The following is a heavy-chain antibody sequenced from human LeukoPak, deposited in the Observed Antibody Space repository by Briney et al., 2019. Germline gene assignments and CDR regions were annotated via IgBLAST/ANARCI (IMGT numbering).Heavy chain of an antibody. CDR3: ARDVWGDRDGFFDY. J-gene: IGHJ4*01. Sequence: GGSLRLSCAASGFTFSSYWMHWVRQVQGKGLLWVARINNDGRSTSYAESVRGRLTISRDNAKKTLDLQMNSLRAEDTAVYYCARDVWGDRDGFFDYWGHGTLVTVSS. CDR1: GFTFSSYW. D-gene: IGHD5-24*01. CDR2: INNDGRST. V-gene: IGHV3-74*01.